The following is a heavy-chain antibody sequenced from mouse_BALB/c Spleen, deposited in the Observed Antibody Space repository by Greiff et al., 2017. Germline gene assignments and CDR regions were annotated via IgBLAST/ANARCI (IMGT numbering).Heavy chain of an antibody. CDR1: GFAFSSYD. V-gene: IGHV5-12-1*01. J-gene: IGHJ3*01. D-gene: IGHD2-4*01. Sequence: EVKVVESGGGLVKPGGSLKLSCAASGFAFSSYDMSWVRQTPEKRLEWVAYISSGGGSTYYPDTVKGRFTISRDNAKNTLYLQMSSLKSEDTAMYYCARPHYDYDSFAYWGQGTLVTVSA. CDR2: ISSGGGST. CDR3: ARPHYDYDSFAY.